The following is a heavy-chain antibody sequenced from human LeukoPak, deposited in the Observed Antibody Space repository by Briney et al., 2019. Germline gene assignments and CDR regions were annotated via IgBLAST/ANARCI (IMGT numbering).Heavy chain of an antibody. Sequence: ASVKVSCKASGGTFSSYAISWVRQATGQGLEWMGWMNPNSGNTGYAQKFQGRVTMTRNTSISTAYMELSSLRSEDTAVYYCARATGTTNWFDPWGQGTLVTVSS. V-gene: IGHV1-8*02. J-gene: IGHJ5*02. CDR3: ARATGTTNWFDP. CDR2: MNPNSGNT. D-gene: IGHD1-7*01. CDR1: GGTFSSYA.